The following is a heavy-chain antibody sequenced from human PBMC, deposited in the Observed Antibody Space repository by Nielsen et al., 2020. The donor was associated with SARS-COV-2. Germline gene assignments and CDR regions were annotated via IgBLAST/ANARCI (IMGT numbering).Heavy chain of an antibody. D-gene: IGHD4/OR15-4a*01. V-gene: IGHV3-23*01. CDR2: ISGSGGST. J-gene: IGHJ3*02. Sequence: GESLKISCAASGFTFSSYAMSWVRQAPGKGLEWVSAISGSGGSTYYADSVKGRFTISRDNSKNTLYLQMNSLRAEDTAVYYCAKSVLWGSDLGDAFDIWGQGTMVTVSS. CDR3: AKSVLWGSDLGDAFDI. CDR1: GFTFSSYA.